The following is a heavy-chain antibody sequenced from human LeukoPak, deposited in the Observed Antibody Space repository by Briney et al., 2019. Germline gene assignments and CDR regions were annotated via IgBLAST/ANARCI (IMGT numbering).Heavy chain of an antibody. CDR3: ARDRHKYNYDSGGYPPY. J-gene: IGHJ4*02. CDR1: GFTFSSYS. V-gene: IGHV3-48*01. D-gene: IGHD3-22*01. CDR2: ISSSSSTI. Sequence: GGSLRLSCAASGFTFSSYSMLWVRQAPGKGLEWVSYISSSSSTIYYADSVKGRFTISRDNAKNSLYLQMDTLRAEDTAVYYCARDRHKYNYDSGGYPPYWGQGTLVTVSS.